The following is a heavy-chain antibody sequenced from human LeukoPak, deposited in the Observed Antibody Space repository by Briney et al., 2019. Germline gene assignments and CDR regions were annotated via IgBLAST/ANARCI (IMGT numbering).Heavy chain of an antibody. Sequence: SETLSLTCAVYGGSFSGYYWSWIRQPPGKGLEWIGEINHSGSTNYNPSLKSRVTISVDTSKNQFSLKLSSVTAADTAVYYCARRQMGARCFDYWGRGTLVTVSS. CDR3: ARRQMGARCFDY. V-gene: IGHV4-34*01. CDR2: INHSGST. CDR1: GGSFSGYY. D-gene: IGHD1-26*01. J-gene: IGHJ4*02.